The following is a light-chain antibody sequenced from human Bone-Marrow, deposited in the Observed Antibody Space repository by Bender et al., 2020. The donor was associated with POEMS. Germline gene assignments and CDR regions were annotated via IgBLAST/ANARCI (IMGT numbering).Light chain of an antibody. CDR2: KDT. CDR1: ALSEQF. V-gene: IGLV3-25*03. CDR3: QSADARGDYAV. J-gene: IGLJ2*01. Sequence: ELTQPPSVSVSPGQTATITCSGDALSEQFGYWYQQKTGQAPVLVIYKDTERPAGIPERLSGSSSGTTVTLTITGVQAEDEADYYCQSADARGDYAVFGGGTKLTVL.